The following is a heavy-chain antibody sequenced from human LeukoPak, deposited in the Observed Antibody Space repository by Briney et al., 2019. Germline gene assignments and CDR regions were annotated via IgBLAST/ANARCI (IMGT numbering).Heavy chain of an antibody. CDR1: GYTFTSYD. CDR3: ARSYPSTFGGVMWDY. Sequence: ASVKVSCKASGYTFTSYDINWARQATGQGLEWMGWMNPNSGNTGYAQKFQGRVTMTRNTSISTAYMELSSLRSEDTAVYYCARSYPSTFGGVMWDYWGQGTLVTVSS. D-gene: IGHD3-16*01. CDR2: MNPNSGNT. J-gene: IGHJ4*02. V-gene: IGHV1-8*01.